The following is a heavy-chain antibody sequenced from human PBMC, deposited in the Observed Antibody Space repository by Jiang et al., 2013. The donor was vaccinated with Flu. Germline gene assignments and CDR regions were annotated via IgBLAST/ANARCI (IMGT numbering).Heavy chain of an antibody. J-gene: IGHJ6*02. V-gene: IGHV2-70*11. Sequence: KPTQTLTLTCTFSGFSLSTSGMCVSWIRQPPGKALEWLARIDWDDDKYYSTSLKTRLTISKDTSKNQVVLTMTNMDPVDTATYYCARTPWTHYDFWSGYSPPRYYYYGMDVWGQGTMVTVSS. CDR1: GFSLSTSGMC. CDR3: ARTPWTHYDFWSGYSPPRYYYYGMDV. CDR2: IDWDDDK. D-gene: IGHD3-3*01.